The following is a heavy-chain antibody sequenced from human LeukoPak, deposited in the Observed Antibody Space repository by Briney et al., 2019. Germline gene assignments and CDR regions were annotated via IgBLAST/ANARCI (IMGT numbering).Heavy chain of an antibody. D-gene: IGHD2-15*01. Sequence: GGSLRLSCTASGFTFSSFWMSWVRQAPGKGLEWVANTNPDETAKSYVDSVKGRFTISRDNAKNSLYPQMNSLRADDTAMYYCAKDWRGGGCYSDWGQGTLVTVSS. CDR2: TNPDETAK. J-gene: IGHJ1*01. V-gene: IGHV3-7*03. CDR1: GFTFSSFW. CDR3: AKDWRGGGCYSD.